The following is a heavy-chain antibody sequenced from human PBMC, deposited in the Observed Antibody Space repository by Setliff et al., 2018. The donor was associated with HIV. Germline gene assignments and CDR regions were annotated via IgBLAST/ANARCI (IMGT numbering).Heavy chain of an antibody. V-gene: IGHV1-69*10. CDR2: IIPILGIA. J-gene: IGHJ4*02. CDR1: GGTFSSYA. Sequence: GASVKVSCKASGGTFSSYAISWVRQAPGQGLEWMGGIIPILGIANYAQKFQGRVTITADKSTSTACMELSSLRSEDTAVYYCARDAQRWLQFSYFDYWGQGTLVTVSS. D-gene: IGHD5-12*01. CDR3: ARDAQRWLQFSYFDY.